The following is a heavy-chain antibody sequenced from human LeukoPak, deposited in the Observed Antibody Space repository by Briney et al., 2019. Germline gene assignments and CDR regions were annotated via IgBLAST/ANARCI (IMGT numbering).Heavy chain of an antibody. CDR3: ARGSGGWRRAFDI. CDR2: IRYDGSNK. CDR1: GFTFSSYG. D-gene: IGHD6-19*01. J-gene: IGHJ3*02. V-gene: IGHV3-30*02. Sequence: TGGSLRLSCAASGFTFSSYGMHWVRQAPGKGLEWVAFIRYDGSNKYYADSVKGRFTISRDNSKNTLYLQMNSLRAEDTAVYYCARGSGGWRRAFDIWGQGTMVTVSS.